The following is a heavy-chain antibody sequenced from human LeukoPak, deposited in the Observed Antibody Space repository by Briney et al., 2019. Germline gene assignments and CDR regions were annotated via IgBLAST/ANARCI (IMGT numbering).Heavy chain of an antibody. Sequence: GGSLRLSCAASGFTFSSYAMHWVRQAPGKGLEWVAVISYDGSNKYYADSVKGRFTISRDNSKNTLYLQMNSLRVEDTAVYYCARTPTTVTLADASDIWGQGTLVTVSS. CDR3: ARTPTTVTLADASDI. J-gene: IGHJ3*02. CDR2: ISYDGSNK. V-gene: IGHV3-30-3*01. CDR1: GFTFSSYA. D-gene: IGHD4-17*01.